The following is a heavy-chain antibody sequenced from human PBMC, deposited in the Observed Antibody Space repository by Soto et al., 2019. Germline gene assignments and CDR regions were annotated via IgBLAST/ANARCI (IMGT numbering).Heavy chain of an antibody. CDR3: ARVVGSGSYASYYYYGMDV. Sequence: PSETLSLTCAVSGGSISSSNWWSWVRQPPGKGLEWIGEIYHSGSTNYNPSLKSRVTISVDKSKNQFSLKLSSVTAADTAVYYCARVVGSGSYASYYYYGMDVWGQGTTVTVSS. V-gene: IGHV4-4*02. CDR1: GGSISSSNW. D-gene: IGHD1-26*01. CDR2: IYHSGST. J-gene: IGHJ6*02.